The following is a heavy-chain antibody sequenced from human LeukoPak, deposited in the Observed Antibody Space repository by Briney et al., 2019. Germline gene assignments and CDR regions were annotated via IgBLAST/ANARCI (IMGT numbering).Heavy chain of an antibody. CDR1: GYTFTSYD. V-gene: IGHV1-8*01. Sequence: DSVTVSCTASGYTFTSYDINWVRRADGQGGEGMGWMNPNTVNTGHAQKFQGRVTITRNTSISTAYMELSSLRSEDTAVYYCARAVGSWYYFDYRGQGTLVTVSS. CDR3: ARAVGSWYYFDY. J-gene: IGHJ4*02. CDR2: MNPNTVNT. D-gene: IGHD6-13*01.